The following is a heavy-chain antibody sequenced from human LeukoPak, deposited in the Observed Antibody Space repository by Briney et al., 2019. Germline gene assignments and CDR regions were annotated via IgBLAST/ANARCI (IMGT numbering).Heavy chain of an antibody. V-gene: IGHV5-51*01. CDR1: GYSFTSYW. Sequence: GESLKISCKGSGYSFTSYWIAWVRQMPGKGLEWMGVIYPGDSDTRYSPSFQGQVTISADKSISTAYLQWSSLKASDTAMYYCARRVGSSSWFFDYWGQGTLVTVSS. D-gene: IGHD6-13*01. CDR3: ARRVGSSSWFFDY. CDR2: IYPGDSDT. J-gene: IGHJ4*02.